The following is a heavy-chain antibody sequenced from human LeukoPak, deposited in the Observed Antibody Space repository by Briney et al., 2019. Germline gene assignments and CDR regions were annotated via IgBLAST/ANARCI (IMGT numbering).Heavy chain of an antibody. D-gene: IGHD3-9*01. Sequence: PGPSLRLSCAASGFTFSSYSMNCVRQAPRNGLEWVSYIIISSSYIYYAYSVKGPFTISRDNAKNSLYLQMNSLRAEDTAVYYCARGVELTGYSDYWGRGTLVTVSS. CDR3: ARGVELTGYSDY. CDR2: IIISSSYI. V-gene: IGHV3-21*01. J-gene: IGHJ4*01. CDR1: GFTFSSYS.